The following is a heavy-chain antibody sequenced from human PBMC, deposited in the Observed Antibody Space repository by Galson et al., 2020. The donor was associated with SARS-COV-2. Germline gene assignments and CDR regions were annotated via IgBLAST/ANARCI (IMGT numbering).Heavy chain of an antibody. CDR3: ARDKGSYYTTFDY. V-gene: IGHV3-11*06. J-gene: IGHJ4*02. D-gene: IGHD3-10*01. Sequence: GGSLRLSCAASGFTFSDYYMSWIRQAPGKGLEWVSYISSSSSYTNYADSVKGRFTISRDNAKNSLYLQMNSLRAEDTAVYYCARDKGSYYTTFDYWGQGTLVTVSS. CDR2: ISSSSSYT. CDR1: GFTFSDYY.